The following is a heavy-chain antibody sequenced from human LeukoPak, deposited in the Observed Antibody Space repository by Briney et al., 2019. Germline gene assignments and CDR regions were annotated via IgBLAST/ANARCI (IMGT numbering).Heavy chain of an antibody. Sequence: GGSLRLSCAASGFTFNSHAINWVRQAPGKGLEWVAVIWYDGTNKYYADSVKGRFTISRDNSKNTLFLQMNSLRAEDTAVYYCARGATGYDSDAFDIWGQGTMVIVSS. CDR2: IWYDGTNK. CDR1: GFTFNSHA. CDR3: ARGATGYDSDAFDI. V-gene: IGHV3-33*01. J-gene: IGHJ3*02. D-gene: IGHD5-12*01.